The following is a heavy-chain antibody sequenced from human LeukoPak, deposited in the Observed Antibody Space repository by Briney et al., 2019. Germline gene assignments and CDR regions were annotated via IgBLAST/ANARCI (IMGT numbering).Heavy chain of an antibody. V-gene: IGHV3-48*03. J-gene: IGHJ4*02. D-gene: IGHD2-15*01. CDR1: GFTFSSYE. Sequence: GGSLRLSCAASGFTFSSYEMNWVRQAPGKGLEWVSYISSSGSTIYYADSVKGRFTISRDNSKNTLYLQMNSLRAEDTAVYYCASRGHCSGGSCADYWGQGTLVTVSS. CDR3: ASRGHCSGGSCADY. CDR2: ISSSGSTI.